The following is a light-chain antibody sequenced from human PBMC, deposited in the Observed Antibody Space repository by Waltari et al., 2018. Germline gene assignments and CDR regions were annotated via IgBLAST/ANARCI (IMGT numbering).Light chain of an antibody. CDR1: QRVTRA. CDR3: QHYVRLPAT. J-gene: IGKJ1*01. V-gene: IGKV3-20*01. CDR2: GAS. Sequence: EILLTQSPGPLSLSPGERATLSCRASQRVTRALAWYQQKPGQAPRLLIYGASNRATGIPDRFSGSGSGTDFSLTISRLEPEDFAVYYCQHYVRLPATFGQGTKVEIK.